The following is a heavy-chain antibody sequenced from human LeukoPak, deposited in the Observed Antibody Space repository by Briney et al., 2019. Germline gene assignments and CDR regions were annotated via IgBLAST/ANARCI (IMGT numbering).Heavy chain of an antibody. D-gene: IGHD3-22*01. CDR3: ARAPGLVSYYDSSGYYYSGDFDY. CDR1: GYTFTSYD. Sequence: ASVKVSCKASGYTFTSYDINWVRQAPGQGLEWMGWMNPNSGNTGYAQKFQGRVTMTRNTSISTAYMELNSLRSEDTTVYYCARAPGLVSYYDSSGYYYSGDFDYWGQGTLVTVSS. J-gene: IGHJ4*02. CDR2: MNPNSGNT. V-gene: IGHV1-8*01.